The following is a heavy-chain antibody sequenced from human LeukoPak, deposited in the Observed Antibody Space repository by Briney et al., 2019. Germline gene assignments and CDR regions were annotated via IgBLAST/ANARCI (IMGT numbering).Heavy chain of an antibody. CDR2: IKQDGSEK. CDR3: ARDLQDVVGAIDY. CDR1: GFTFSNAW. Sequence: PGGSLRLSCAASGFTFSNAWMSWVRQAPGKGLEWVANIKQDGSEKYYVDSVKGRFTISRDNAKNSLYLQMNSLRAEDTAVYYCARDLQDVVGAIDYWGQGTLVTVSS. V-gene: IGHV3-7*01. J-gene: IGHJ4*02. D-gene: IGHD1-26*01.